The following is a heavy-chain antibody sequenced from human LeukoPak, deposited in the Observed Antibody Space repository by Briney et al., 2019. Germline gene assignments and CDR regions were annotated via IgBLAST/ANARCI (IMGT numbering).Heavy chain of an antibody. J-gene: IGHJ3*02. CDR1: GGSISSYY. CDR2: IYYSGST. Sequence: PSETLSLTCTVSGGSISSYYWSWVRQPPGKGLEWIGYIYYSGSTNYNPFLKSRVTISVDTSKNQFSLKLSSVTAADTAVYYCARAYYDSSGYTDAFDIWGQGTMVTVSS. V-gene: IGHV4-59*01. D-gene: IGHD3-22*01. CDR3: ARAYYDSSGYTDAFDI.